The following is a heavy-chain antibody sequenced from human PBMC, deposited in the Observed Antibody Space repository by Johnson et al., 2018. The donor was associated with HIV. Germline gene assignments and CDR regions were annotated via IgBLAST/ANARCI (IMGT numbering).Heavy chain of an antibody. D-gene: IGHD6-19*01. J-gene: IGHJ3*02. CDR1: GFTFGDYA. CDR3: ARVGRPWLSRDAFDI. V-gene: IGHV3-30*04. Sequence: QVQLMESGGGLVQPGRSLRLSCTASGFTFGDYAMSWVRQAPGKGLECVAVISYDGSNKYYRDSVKGRFTISRDNSKNTLYLQMNSLRDEDTAVYYCARVGRPWLSRDAFDIWGQGTMVTVSS. CDR2: ISYDGSNK.